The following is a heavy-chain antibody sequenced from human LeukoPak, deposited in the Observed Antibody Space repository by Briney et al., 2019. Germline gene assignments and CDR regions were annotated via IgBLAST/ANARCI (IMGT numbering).Heavy chain of an antibody. Sequence: GGSLRLSCAASGFTFSSYWMSWVRQAPGKGLEWVANIKQDGSEKYYVDSVKGRFTISRDNAKNSLYLQMNSLRAEDTAVYYCARDFSPATAKRIIYYFDYWGQGTLVTVSS. V-gene: IGHV3-7*01. CDR2: IKQDGSEK. CDR1: GFTFSSYW. CDR3: ARDFSPATAKRIIYYFDY. J-gene: IGHJ4*02. D-gene: IGHD2-21*02.